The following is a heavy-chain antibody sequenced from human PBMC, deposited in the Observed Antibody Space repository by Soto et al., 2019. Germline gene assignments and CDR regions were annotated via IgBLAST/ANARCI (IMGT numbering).Heavy chain of an antibody. CDR1: GYILSSYN. V-gene: IGHV1-46*01. Sequence: ASVKVSCKASGYILSSYNMHWVRQAPGQGLEWMGIINPSGGRTSYAQKFQDRVTMTRDTSTNTVYMELSSLRSDDTAVYYCARTYCAADCPRKDFDYWGQGTLVTVSS. D-gene: IGHD2-21*02. J-gene: IGHJ4*02. CDR3: ARTYCAADCPRKDFDY. CDR2: INPSGGRT.